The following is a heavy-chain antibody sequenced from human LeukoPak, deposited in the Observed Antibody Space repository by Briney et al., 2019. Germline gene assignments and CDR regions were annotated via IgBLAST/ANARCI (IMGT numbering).Heavy chain of an antibody. CDR3: ARQNTPHGNFDY. Sequence: GGSLRLSCAASGFTFSSNDMSWVRQAPGKGLEWVSGISGTDGSRSYADSVKGRFTISRDNSKNTLFLQMSSLRAEDTAVYYCARQNTPHGNFDYWGQGILVTVSS. J-gene: IGHJ4*02. CDR2: ISGTDGSR. CDR1: GFTFSSND. D-gene: IGHD1-26*01. V-gene: IGHV3-23*01.